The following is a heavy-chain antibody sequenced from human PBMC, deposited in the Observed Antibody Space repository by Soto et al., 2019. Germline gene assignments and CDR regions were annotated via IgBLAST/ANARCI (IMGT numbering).Heavy chain of an antibody. J-gene: IGHJ5*02. Sequence: QVQLQQWGAGLLKPSETLSLTCAVYGGSFSGYYWSWIRQPPGKGLEWIGEINHSGSTNYNPSLKSRVTISVDTAKSQFSLKLSSVTAAGTAVYYCARGRDIVVVVGAHEAWFDPWGQGTLVTVSS. CDR2: INHSGST. CDR1: GGSFSGYY. CDR3: ARGRDIVVVVGAHEAWFDP. V-gene: IGHV4-34*01. D-gene: IGHD2-15*01.